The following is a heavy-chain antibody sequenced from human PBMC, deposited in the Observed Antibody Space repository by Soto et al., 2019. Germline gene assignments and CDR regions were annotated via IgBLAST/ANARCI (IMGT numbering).Heavy chain of an antibody. V-gene: IGHV4-39*01. D-gene: IGHD1-26*01. J-gene: IGHJ6*02. CDR2: INYSGST. Sequence: TGSGGTIRRDRYFLCCLRLQKGKGLEWIGSINYSGSTYYNPSLKSRVTISVDTSKNQFSLKLSSVTAADTAVYYCANSLSSGSYYWGYYYGMDVCGQGTTVT. CDR3: ANSLSSGSYYWGYYYGMDV. CDR1: GGTIRRDRYF.